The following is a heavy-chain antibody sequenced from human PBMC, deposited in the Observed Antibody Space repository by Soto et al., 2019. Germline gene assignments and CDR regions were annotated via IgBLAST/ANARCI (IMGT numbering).Heavy chain of an antibody. Sequence: QVQLVQSGAEVKKPGASVKVSCKASGYTFTSYYMHWVRQAPGQGLEWMGIINPSGGSTSYAQKFQGRVNMTRDTSTSTVYMELSSLRSEDTAVYHCARAGDYGDYDPEWYFDYWGQGTLVTVSS. V-gene: IGHV1-46*03. CDR2: INPSGGST. CDR1: GYTFTSYY. CDR3: ARAGDYGDYDPEWYFDY. J-gene: IGHJ4*02. D-gene: IGHD4-17*01.